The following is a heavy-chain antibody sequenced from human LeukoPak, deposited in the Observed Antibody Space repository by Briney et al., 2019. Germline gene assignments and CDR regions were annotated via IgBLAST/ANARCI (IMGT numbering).Heavy chain of an antibody. V-gene: IGHV3-23*01. Sequence: GGXXRLSCAASGFTFSSYAMSWVRQAPGKGLEWVSAISGSGGSTYYADSVKGGFTISRDNSKNTVYLQMNSLRAEDTAVYYCAKDGVAYPIVGAYPFDSWGQGTLVTVSS. D-gene: IGHD1-26*01. CDR3: AKDGVAYPIVGAYPFDS. CDR1: GFTFSSYA. J-gene: IGHJ4*02. CDR2: ISGSGGST.